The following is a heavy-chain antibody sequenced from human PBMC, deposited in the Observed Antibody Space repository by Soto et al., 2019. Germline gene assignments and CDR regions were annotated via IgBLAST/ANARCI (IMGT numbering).Heavy chain of an antibody. D-gene: IGHD2-21*01. Sequence: GGSLRLSCAASGFSYSAYAMNWVRQAPGKGLEWVSTITSGGHSTFYADSFKGRFTISRDNSKNTVRLQMNSLRAEDTAVYYCARSGGNCGGADCYPHWFDSWGQGVLVTVSS. CDR2: ITSGGHST. CDR1: GFSYSAYA. CDR3: ARSGGNCGGADCYPHWFDS. J-gene: IGHJ5*01. V-gene: IGHV3-23*01.